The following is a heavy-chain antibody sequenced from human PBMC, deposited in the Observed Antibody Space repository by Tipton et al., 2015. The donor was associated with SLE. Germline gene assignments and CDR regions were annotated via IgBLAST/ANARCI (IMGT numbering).Heavy chain of an antibody. CDR3: SRAGAVRPPDY. CDR2: ISSSSTTI. V-gene: IGHV3-48*01. J-gene: IGHJ4*02. D-gene: IGHD6-6*01. Sequence: SLRLSCSASGFTLSAYNMNWVRRAPGKGLEWVSYISSSSTTIYYADSVRCRFTVSRDNAKNSLYLQMNNLGAEDTAVYYCSRAGAVRPPDYWGQGALVTVSS. CDR1: GFTLSAYN.